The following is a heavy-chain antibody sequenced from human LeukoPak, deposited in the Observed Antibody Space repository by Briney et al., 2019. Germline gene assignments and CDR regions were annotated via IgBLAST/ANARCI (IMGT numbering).Heavy chain of an antibody. Sequence: PGGSLRLSCAASGFTFSSYGMHWVRQAPGKGLEWVAVISYDGSNKYYADSVKGRFTISRDNSKNTLYLQMNSLRAEDTAVYYCAKDGTYYGSGSHIDYWGQEHLVTVSS. V-gene: IGHV3-30*18. D-gene: IGHD3-10*01. CDR1: GFTFSSYG. J-gene: IGHJ4*02. CDR2: ISYDGSNK. CDR3: AKDGTYYGSGSHIDY.